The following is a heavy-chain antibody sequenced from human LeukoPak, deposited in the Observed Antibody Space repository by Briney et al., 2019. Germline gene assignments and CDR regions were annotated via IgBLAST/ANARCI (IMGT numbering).Heavy chain of an antibody. J-gene: IGHJ6*02. Sequence: GGSLRLSCAASGFTFSSYAMHWVRQAPGKGLEWVAVISYDGSNEYYADSVKGRFTISRDNSKNTLYLQMNSLRAEDTAVYYCARSGLERPFEAYYYYYGMDVWGQGTTVTVSS. CDR1: GFTFSSYA. CDR2: ISYDGSNE. CDR3: ARSGLERPFEAYYYYYGMDV. D-gene: IGHD1-1*01. V-gene: IGHV3-30*04.